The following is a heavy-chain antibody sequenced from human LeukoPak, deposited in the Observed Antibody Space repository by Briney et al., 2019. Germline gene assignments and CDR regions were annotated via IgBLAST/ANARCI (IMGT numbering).Heavy chain of an antibody. J-gene: IGHJ5*02. V-gene: IGHV4-34*01. Sequence: SETLSLTCAVYGGSFSGYYWSWIRQPPGKGLEWIGEINHSGSANYNPSLKSRVTISVDTSKNQFSLKLSSVTAADTAVYYCARGVVRSSSFPWGQGTLVTVSS. CDR3: ARGVVRSSSFP. CDR2: INHSGSA. CDR1: GGSFSGYY. D-gene: IGHD6-13*01.